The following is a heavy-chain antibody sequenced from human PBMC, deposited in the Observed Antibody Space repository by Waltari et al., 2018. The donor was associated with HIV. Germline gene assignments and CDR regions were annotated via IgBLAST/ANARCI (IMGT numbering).Heavy chain of an antibody. Sequence: QVQLVQSGAKVKKPGASVKVSCTACGYPFTTYGCTWVRQAPGQGLEWLGWIGTYNGNADFAPKTQVRIHLTIDTSTSTAYMELTSLRSDDTAVYYCARSHCAVTSCGSIDYWGQGTLVTVSS. CDR3: ARSHCAVTSCGSIDY. J-gene: IGHJ4*02. D-gene: IGHD4-17*01. CDR2: IGTYNGNA. V-gene: IGHV1-18*01. CDR1: GYPFTTYG.